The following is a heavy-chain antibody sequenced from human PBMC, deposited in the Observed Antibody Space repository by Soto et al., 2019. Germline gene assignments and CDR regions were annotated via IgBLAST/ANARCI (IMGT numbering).Heavy chain of an antibody. CDR1: GFTFSSYG. CDR3: RVAGDYGMDV. J-gene: IGHJ6*02. CDR2: IWYDGSNK. V-gene: IGHV3-33*01. Sequence: QVQLVESGGGVVQPGRSLRLSCAASGFTFSSYGMHWVRQAPGKGLEWVAVIWYDGSNKYYADSVKGRFTISRDNAKNTLYLQMNSMRAEDTAVYYCRVAGDYGMDVWGQGTTVTVSS.